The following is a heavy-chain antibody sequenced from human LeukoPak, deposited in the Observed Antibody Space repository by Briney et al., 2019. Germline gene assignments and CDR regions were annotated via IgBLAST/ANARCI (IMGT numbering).Heavy chain of an antibody. Sequence: GGSLRLSCAASGFTLSSYAMSWVRQAPGKGLEWVSAISGSGGSTYYAASVKGRFTISRDNSKNTLYLQMNSLRAEDTAVYYCAKIKPSSGWSLVFDYWGQGTLVTVSS. J-gene: IGHJ4*02. D-gene: IGHD6-19*01. CDR1: GFTLSSYA. CDR2: ISGSGGST. V-gene: IGHV3-23*01. CDR3: AKIKPSSGWSLVFDY.